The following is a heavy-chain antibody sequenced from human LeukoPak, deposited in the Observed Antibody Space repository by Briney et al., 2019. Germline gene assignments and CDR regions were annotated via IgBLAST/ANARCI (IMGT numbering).Heavy chain of an antibody. J-gene: IGHJ6*04. D-gene: IGHD3-10*01. CDR3: ARDRVGVDV. CDR1: GGSISSYY. Sequence: SETLSLTCTVSGGSISSYYWSWVRQPPGKGLEWIGYIYYSGSTNYNPSLKSRVTISVDTSKNQFSLKLSSVTAADTAVYYCARDRVGVDVWGKGTTVTVSS. V-gene: IGHV4-59*01. CDR2: IYYSGST.